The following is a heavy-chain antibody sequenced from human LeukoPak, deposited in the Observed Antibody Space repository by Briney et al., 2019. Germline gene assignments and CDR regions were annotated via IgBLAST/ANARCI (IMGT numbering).Heavy chain of an antibody. D-gene: IGHD5-24*01. CDR1: GYHFTSYW. CDR3: ARRGDGYKNFDY. Sequence: GESLKTSWKSSGYHFTSYWIGWVRPVPGKGLEWMGIIYPGDSDTRYSPPFQGQVTISAEKSITTTYQQWSSLKASDTAMYNCARRGDGYKNFDYWGQGTLVTVSS. V-gene: IGHV5-51*01. CDR2: IYPGDSDT. J-gene: IGHJ4*02.